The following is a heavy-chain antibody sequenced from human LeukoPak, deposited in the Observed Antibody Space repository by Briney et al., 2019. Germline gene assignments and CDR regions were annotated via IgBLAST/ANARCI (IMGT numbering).Heavy chain of an antibody. CDR1: GYTFTSYY. V-gene: IGHV1-46*01. CDR2: INPSGGST. CDR3: ATNLIAVAGTFDY. Sequence: ASVKVSCKASGYTFTSYYMHCVRQAPGQGLEWMGIINPSGGSTSYAQKFQGRVTMTRDTSTSTVYMELSSLRSEDTAVYYCATNLIAVAGTFDYWGQGTLATVSS. J-gene: IGHJ4*02. D-gene: IGHD6-19*01.